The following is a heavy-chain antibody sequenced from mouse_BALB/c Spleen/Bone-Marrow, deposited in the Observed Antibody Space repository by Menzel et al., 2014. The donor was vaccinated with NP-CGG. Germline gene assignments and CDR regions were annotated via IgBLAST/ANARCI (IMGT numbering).Heavy chain of an antibody. CDR3: ARGRGWYFDY. CDR1: GYAFSSYW. Sequence: QVQLQQSGAELVRPGSSVKISCKASGYAFSSYWMNWVKQRPGQGLEWIGQIYPGDGDTNYNGKFKSKATLTADKSSSTAYMQLSGLTSEDSAVYFCARGRGWYFDYWGQGTTLTVSS. V-gene: IGHV1-80*01. CDR2: IYPGDGDT. J-gene: IGHJ2*01. D-gene: IGHD2-3*01.